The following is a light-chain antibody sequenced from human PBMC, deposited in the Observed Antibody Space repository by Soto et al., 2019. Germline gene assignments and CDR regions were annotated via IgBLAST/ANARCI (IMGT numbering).Light chain of an antibody. Sequence: DIQMTQSPSTVSASIGDRVTITCRTSQNVNRWLAWYQQKPGKAPALLMYVASNLHSGVSYRFSGNGSGTAFTLTISSLQPEDFGTYYCQQGNSFPALTFGGGTKVEIK. CDR3: QQGNSFPALT. V-gene: IGKV1-12*01. CDR1: QNVNRW. CDR2: VAS. J-gene: IGKJ4*01.